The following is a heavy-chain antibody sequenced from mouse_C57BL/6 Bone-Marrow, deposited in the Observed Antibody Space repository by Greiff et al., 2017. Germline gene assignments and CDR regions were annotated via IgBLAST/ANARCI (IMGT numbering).Heavy chain of an antibody. CDR2: IYPRSGNT. Sequence: QVQLQQSGAELARPGASVKLSCKASGYTFTSYGISWVKQRTGQGLEWIGEIYPRSGNTYYNEKFKGKATLTADKSSSTAYMELRSLTSEDSAVYFCARDSSGYDYCDYWGQGTTLTVSS. J-gene: IGHJ2*01. V-gene: IGHV1-81*01. D-gene: IGHD3-2*02. CDR3: ARDSSGYDYCDY. CDR1: GYTFTSYG.